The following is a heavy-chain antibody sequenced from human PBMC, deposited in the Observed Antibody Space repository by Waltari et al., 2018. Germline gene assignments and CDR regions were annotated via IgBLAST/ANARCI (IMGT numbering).Heavy chain of an antibody. D-gene: IGHD6-13*01. CDR1: GGTVSSYA. V-gene: IGHV1-69*01. J-gene: IGHJ4*02. Sequence: QVQLVQSGAEVKKPGSSVQVSCKASGGTVSSYAISWVRQAPGQGLEWMGGIIPIFGTANYAQKFQGRVTITADESTSTAYMELSSLRSEDTAVYYCASIGYSSSWHLDYWGQGTLVTVSS. CDR3: ASIGYSSSWHLDY. CDR2: IIPIFGTA.